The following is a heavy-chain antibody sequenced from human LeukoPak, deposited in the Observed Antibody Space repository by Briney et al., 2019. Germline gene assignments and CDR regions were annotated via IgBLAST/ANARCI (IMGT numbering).Heavy chain of an antibody. CDR3: AKDRVIVVVNWYFDL. Sequence: GGSLRLSCAASGFTFRDYTMNWVRQAPGKGLEWVSAISGSGGSTYYADSVKGRFTISRDNSKSTLYLQMNSLRAEDTAVYYCAKDRVIVVVNWYFDLWGRGTLVTVSS. V-gene: IGHV3-23*01. CDR2: ISGSGGST. CDR1: GFTFRDYT. J-gene: IGHJ2*01. D-gene: IGHD3-22*01.